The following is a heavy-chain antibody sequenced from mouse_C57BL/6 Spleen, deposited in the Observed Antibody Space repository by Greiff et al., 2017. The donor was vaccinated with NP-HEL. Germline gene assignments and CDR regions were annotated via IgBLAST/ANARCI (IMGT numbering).Heavy chain of an antibody. J-gene: IGHJ1*03. CDR2: IDPSDSYT. D-gene: IGHD1-1*01. V-gene: IGHV1-69*01. Sequence: QVQLQQPGAELVMPGASVKLSCKASGYTFTSYWMHWVKQRPGQGLAWIGAIDPSDSYTNYNQKFKGKSTLTVDKSSSTAYMQLSSLTSEDSAVYYCARFPYYYGSSYVGYFDVWGTGTTVTVSS. CDR1: GYTFTSYW. CDR3: ARFPYYYGSSYVGYFDV.